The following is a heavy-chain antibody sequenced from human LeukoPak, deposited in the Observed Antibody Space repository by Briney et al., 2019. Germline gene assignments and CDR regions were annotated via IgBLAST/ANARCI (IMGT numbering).Heavy chain of an antibody. Sequence: GGSLRLSCAASGSTFSSYEMNWVRQAPGKGLEWVGRTRKKTNSYTTEYAASVKGRFTISRDDSKNSLYLQMNSLKAEDTAVYYCTRVVLGGTTYSYFDYWGQGTLVTVSS. J-gene: IGHJ4*02. CDR2: TRKKTNSYTT. D-gene: IGHD1-7*01. CDR1: GSTFSSYE. CDR3: TRVVLGGTTYSYFDY. V-gene: IGHV3-72*01.